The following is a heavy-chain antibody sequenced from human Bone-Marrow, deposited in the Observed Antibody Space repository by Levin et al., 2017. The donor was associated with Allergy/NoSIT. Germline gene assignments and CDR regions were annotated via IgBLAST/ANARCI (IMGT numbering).Heavy chain of an antibody. D-gene: IGHD6-25*01. CDR1: GFTFSKAW. V-gene: IGHV3-15*01. CDR2: IKSKTDGETT. CDR3: STDSARAY. J-gene: IGHJ4*02. Sequence: GGSLRLSCAASGFTFSKAWLMWVRQAPGKGLEWVGRIKSKTDGETTDYIAPVKGRFTISRDDSKDTVYLEMNNLEIEDTAVYYCSTDSARAYWGQGTLVTVSS.